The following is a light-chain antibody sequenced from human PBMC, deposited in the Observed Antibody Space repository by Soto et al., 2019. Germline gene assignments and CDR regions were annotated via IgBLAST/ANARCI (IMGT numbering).Light chain of an antibody. Sequence: DIVMTQSPLSLPVTPGEPASISCTSSQSLLHRNGYNYLDWYLQKPGQSPQLLIYLGSNRASGVPDRFSDSGSGTDFTLKISRVEAEDVGVYYCMQALQTPPMYTFGQGTKLEI. J-gene: IGKJ2*01. V-gene: IGKV2-28*01. CDR2: LGS. CDR1: QSLLHRNGYNY. CDR3: MQALQTPPMYT.